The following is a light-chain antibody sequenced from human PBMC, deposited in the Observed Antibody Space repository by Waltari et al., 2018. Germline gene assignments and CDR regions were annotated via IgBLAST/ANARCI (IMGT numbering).Light chain of an antibody. CDR2: SAS. J-gene: IGKJ1*01. V-gene: IGKV1-39*01. CDR1: KTISSY. CDR3: LQTYSTPWT. Sequence: DIQMTQSQSSLSAYVGDRVTITCRASKTISSYLSWYQQKPGNAPKLLLYSASRLESGVPSRFSGSGSGTDFTLTIRNLQPEDFSTYYCLQTYSTPWTFGQGTKVEIK.